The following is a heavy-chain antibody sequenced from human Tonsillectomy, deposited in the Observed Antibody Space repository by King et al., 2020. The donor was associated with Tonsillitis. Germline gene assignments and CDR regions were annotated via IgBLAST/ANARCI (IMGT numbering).Heavy chain of an antibody. V-gene: IGHV1-2*02. J-gene: IGHJ6*02. CDR1: GYTFIGYD. CDR2: INPNSGGT. Sequence: QLVQSGAEVKKPGASVKVSCKASGYTFIGYDIHWVRQAPGQGLEWMGWINPNSGGTKYAQQFQGRVTMTRDTSISTAYMELSRLKSDDTAVYYCARVLIAAAGLYYYGMDVWGQGTKVTVSS. CDR3: ARVLIAAAGLYYYGMDV. D-gene: IGHD6-13*01.